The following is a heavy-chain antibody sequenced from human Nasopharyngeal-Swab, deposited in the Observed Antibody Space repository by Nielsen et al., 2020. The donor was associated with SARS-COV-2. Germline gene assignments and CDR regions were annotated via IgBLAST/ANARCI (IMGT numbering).Heavy chain of an antibody. D-gene: IGHD3-16*02. Sequence: VRQAPGKGLEWVSAISGSGGSTYYADSVEGRFTISRDNSKNTLYLQMNSLRAEDTAVYYCAKDRNDYIWGSYRLTFDYWGQGTLVTVSS. CDR2: ISGSGGST. V-gene: IGHV3-23*01. CDR3: AKDRNDYIWGSYRLTFDY. J-gene: IGHJ4*02.